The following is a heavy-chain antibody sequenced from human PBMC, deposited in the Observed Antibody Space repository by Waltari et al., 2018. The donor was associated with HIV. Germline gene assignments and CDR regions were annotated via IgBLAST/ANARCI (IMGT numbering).Heavy chain of an antibody. Sequence: QVQLQESGPGLVKPSETLSLTCTVSGGPISSYYWSWIRQPPGKGLEWIGYIYYSGSTNYNPSLKSRVTISVDTSKNQFSLKLSSVTAADTAVYYCARAIVAERGNWFDPWGQGTLVTVSS. CDR3: ARAIVAERGNWFDP. D-gene: IGHD5-12*01. CDR2: IYYSGST. CDR1: GGPISSYY. V-gene: IGHV4-59*01. J-gene: IGHJ5*02.